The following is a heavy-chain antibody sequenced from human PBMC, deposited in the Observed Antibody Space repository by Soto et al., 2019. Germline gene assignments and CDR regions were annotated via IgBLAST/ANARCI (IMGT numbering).Heavy chain of an antibody. V-gene: IGHV3-48*01. CDR2: ISSSSSTI. J-gene: IGHJ5*02. CDR1: GFTFSSYS. D-gene: IGHD6-13*01. CDR3: ARHPERIAQIGWLDP. Sequence: HPGGSLRLSCAASGFTFSSYSMNWVRQAPGKGLEWVSYISSSSSTIYYADSVKGRFTISRDNAKNSLYLQMNSLRAEDTAVYYCARHPERIAQIGWLDPWGQGTLVTVSS.